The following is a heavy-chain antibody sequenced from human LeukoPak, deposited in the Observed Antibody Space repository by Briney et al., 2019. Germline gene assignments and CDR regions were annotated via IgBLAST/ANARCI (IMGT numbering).Heavy chain of an antibody. J-gene: IGHJ5*02. CDR2: INHSGST. CDR3: ARAAIKYSGYDGWFDP. CDR1: GGSFSGYY. D-gene: IGHD5-12*01. V-gene: IGHV4-34*01. Sequence: SETLSLTCADYGGSFSGYYWSWIRQPPGKGLEWIGEINHSGSTNYNPSLKSRVTISVDTSKNQFSLKLSSVTAADTAVYYCARAAIKYSGYDGWFDPWGQGTLVTVSS.